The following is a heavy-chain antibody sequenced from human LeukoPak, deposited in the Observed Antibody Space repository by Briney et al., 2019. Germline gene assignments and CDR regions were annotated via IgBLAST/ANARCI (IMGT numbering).Heavy chain of an antibody. CDR2: INSDGSST. D-gene: IGHD5-18*01. Sequence: GGSLRLSCVASGSTFNSYWMHWVRQGPGKWLVWVSRINSDGSSTNYADSVKGRFTISRDSAKNTLYLQMNSLRAEDTAVYYCARPFSGYNYGSFDYWGQGSLVTVSS. CDR1: GSTFNSYW. CDR3: ARPFSGYNYGSFDY. J-gene: IGHJ4*02. V-gene: IGHV3-74*01.